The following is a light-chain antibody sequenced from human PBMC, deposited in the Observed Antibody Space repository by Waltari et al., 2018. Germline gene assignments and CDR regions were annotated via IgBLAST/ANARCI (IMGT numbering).Light chain of an antibody. CDR1: QSVSSN. CDR3: QQYDNWPPWT. V-gene: IGKV3-15*01. CDR2: GTS. J-gene: IGKJ1*01. Sequence: EIVMTQSPATLSVSPGERATLSCRASQSVSSNLAWYQQKPGQAPRLLIYGTSTRATGIPARFSGSGSGTDFTLTISSMQSEDFAVYFCQQYDNWPPWTFGQGTKVESK.